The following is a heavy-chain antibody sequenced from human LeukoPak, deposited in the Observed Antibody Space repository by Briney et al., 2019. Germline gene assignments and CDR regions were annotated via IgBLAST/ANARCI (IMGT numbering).Heavy chain of an antibody. CDR3: AGSLGYCTSNVCYLKY. Sequence: GGSLRLSCAASGFTVSSNYMSWVRQAPGKGLEWVAVIYSGGSTYYADSVKGRFTISRDNSKNTLYLQMNSLRAEDTAVYYCAGSLGYCTSNVCYLKYWGQGTLVTVSS. J-gene: IGHJ4*02. CDR2: IYSGGST. CDR1: GFTVSSNY. V-gene: IGHV3-53*01. D-gene: IGHD2-8*01.